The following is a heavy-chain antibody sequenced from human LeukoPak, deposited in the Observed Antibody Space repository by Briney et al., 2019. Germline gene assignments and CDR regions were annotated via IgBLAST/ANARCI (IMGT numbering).Heavy chain of an antibody. Sequence: SQTLSLTCTVSGGSISSGDYYWRWIRQPPGKGLEWIGYTYYSGSTYYNPSLKSRVTISVDTSKNQFSLKLSSVTAADTAVYYCARASRDYGDYVSYYYYYMDVWGKGTTVTVSS. J-gene: IGHJ6*03. CDR3: ARASRDYGDYVSYYYYYMDV. D-gene: IGHD4-17*01. CDR2: TYYSGST. CDR1: GGSISSGDYY. V-gene: IGHV4-30-4*08.